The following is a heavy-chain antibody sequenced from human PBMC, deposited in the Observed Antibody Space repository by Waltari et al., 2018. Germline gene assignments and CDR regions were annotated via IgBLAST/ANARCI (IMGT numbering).Heavy chain of an antibody. D-gene: IGHD3-10*01. CDR3: ARGRSLGYYGSGSYYSPPDY. Sequence: QVQLVQSGAEVKKPGSSVKVSCKASGGTFSSYAISWVRQAPGQGLEWMGGIIPIVGTANYAQKFQGRVTITTDESTSTAYMELSSLRSEDTAVYYCARGRSLGYYGSGSYYSPPDYWGQGTLVTVSS. V-gene: IGHV1-69*05. J-gene: IGHJ4*02. CDR1: GGTFSSYA. CDR2: IIPIVGTA.